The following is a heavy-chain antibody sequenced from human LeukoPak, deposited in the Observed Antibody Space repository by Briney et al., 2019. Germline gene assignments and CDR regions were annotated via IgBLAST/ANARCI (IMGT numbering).Heavy chain of an antibody. CDR1: GLIFSSFS. CDR2: INTVATYI. D-gene: IGHD3-22*01. J-gene: IGHJ4*02. Sequence: PGGSLRLSCAASGLIFSSFSFNWVRQGPGKGLEWVSSINTVATYIYYADSVKGRFTISRGNAKNSLYLQMNSLRAEDTGVYYCARLRRNTDRSGFYYYYDYWGPGTLVTVSS. V-gene: IGHV3-21*06. CDR3: ARLRRNTDRSGFYYYYDY.